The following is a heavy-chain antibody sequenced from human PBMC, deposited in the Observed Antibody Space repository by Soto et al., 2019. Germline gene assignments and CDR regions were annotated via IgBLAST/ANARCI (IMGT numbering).Heavy chain of an antibody. V-gene: IGHV5-51*01. CDR3: ARRILNYDSSGYYLVAFDI. CDR1: GYSFTSYW. D-gene: IGHD3-22*01. Sequence: GESLKISCKGSGYSFTSYWIGWVRQMPGKGLEWMGIIYPGDSDTRYSPSFQGQVTISPDKSISTAYLQWSSLKASDTAMYYCARRILNYDSSGYYLVAFDIWGQGTMVTVSS. CDR2: IYPGDSDT. J-gene: IGHJ3*02.